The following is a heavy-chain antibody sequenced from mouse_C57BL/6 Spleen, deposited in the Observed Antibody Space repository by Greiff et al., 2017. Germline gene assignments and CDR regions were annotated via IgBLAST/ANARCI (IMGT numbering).Heavy chain of an antibody. J-gene: IGHJ2*01. D-gene: IGHD1-1*01. V-gene: IGHV5-9-1*02. Sequence: EVQGVESGEGLVKPGGSLKLSCAASGFTFSSYAMSWVRQTPEKRLEWVAYISSGGDYIYYADPVKGRFTISRDNARNTLYLQMSSLKSEDTAMYYCTRDDGSSYPYYFDYWGQGTTLTVSS. CDR2: ISSGGDYI. CDR1: GFTFSSYA. CDR3: TRDDGSSYPYYFDY.